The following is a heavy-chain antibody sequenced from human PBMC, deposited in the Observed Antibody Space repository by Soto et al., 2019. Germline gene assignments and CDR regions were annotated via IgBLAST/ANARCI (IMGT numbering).Heavy chain of an antibody. CDR1: GGTFSSYA. J-gene: IGHJ5*02. CDR2: IIPIFGTA. D-gene: IGHD3-22*01. V-gene: IGHV1-69*13. Sequence: SVKVSCKASGGTFSSYAISWVRQAPGQGLEWMGGIIPIFGTANYAQKFQGRVTITADESTSTAYMELSSLRSEDTAVYYCARDPNDSSGYYYDWFDPWGQGTLVTVSS. CDR3: ARDPNDSSGYYYDWFDP.